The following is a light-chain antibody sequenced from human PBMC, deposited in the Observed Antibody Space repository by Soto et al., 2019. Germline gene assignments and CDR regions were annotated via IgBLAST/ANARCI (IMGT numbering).Light chain of an antibody. J-gene: IGLJ2*01. V-gene: IGLV1-40*01. CDR3: QSSDSTLRGV. CDR2: GNS. Sequence: QSVLTQPPSVSGAPGQRVTISCTGRSSNIGAGYDVHWYQQLPGTAPKLLIYGNSNRPSGVPDRFSASKSGTSASLAITGLQAEDEADYYCQSSDSTLRGVFGGGTKVTVL. CDR1: SSNIGAGYD.